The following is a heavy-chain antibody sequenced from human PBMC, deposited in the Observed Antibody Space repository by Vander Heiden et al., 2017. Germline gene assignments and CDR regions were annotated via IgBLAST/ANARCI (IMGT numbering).Heavy chain of an antibody. J-gene: IGHJ5*02. CDR1: GGSLRSSRYY. CDR2: IYYSGST. D-gene: IGHD3-10*01. Sequence: QLQLQESGPGLVKPSETLSLTCTVPGGSLRSSRYYWGLIRQPPGKGLEWIGSIYYSGSTYYNPSLKSRVTISVDTSKNQFSLKLSSVTAADTAVYYCARQSITMVRGVLGWFDPWGQGTLVTVSS. CDR3: ARQSITMVRGVLGWFDP. V-gene: IGHV4-39*01.